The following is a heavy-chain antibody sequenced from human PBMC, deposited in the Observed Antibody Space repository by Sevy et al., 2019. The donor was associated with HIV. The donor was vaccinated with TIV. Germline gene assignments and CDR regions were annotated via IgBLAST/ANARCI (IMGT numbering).Heavy chain of an antibody. D-gene: IGHD6-19*01. J-gene: IGHJ6*02. CDR1: GGSISSYY. CDR2: IYYSGST. V-gene: IGHV4-59*13. CDR3: ARAGGSTDWGVDV. Sequence: SETLSLTCTVSGGSISSYYWSWIRQPPGKGLEWIGYIYYSGSTNYNPSLKSRVSISVDTSKNQFSLKLTSVTAADTAVYYCARAGGSTDWGVDVWGQGTTVIVSS.